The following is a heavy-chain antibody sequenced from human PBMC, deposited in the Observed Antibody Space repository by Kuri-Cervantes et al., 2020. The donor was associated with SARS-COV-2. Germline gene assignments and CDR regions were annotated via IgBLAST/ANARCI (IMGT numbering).Heavy chain of an antibody. Sequence: ASVKVSCKASGYTFTSYDINWVRQATGQGLEWMGWMNPNSGNTGYAQKFQGRVTMTRNTSISTAYMELSSLRSEDTAVYYCARVGYSSSWYAENSPGFDYWGQRTLVTVSS. CDR1: GYTFTSYD. V-gene: IGHV1-8*01. CDR3: ARVGYSSSWYAENSPGFDY. CDR2: MNPNSGNT. D-gene: IGHD6-13*01. J-gene: IGHJ4*02.